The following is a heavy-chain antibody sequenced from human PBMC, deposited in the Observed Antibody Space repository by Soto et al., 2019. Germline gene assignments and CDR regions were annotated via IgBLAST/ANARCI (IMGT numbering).Heavy chain of an antibody. D-gene: IGHD1-26*01. Sequence: EVQLLESGGGLVQPGGSLRVSCAASGLTFSSSAMSWVRQAPGKGLEWISAITGGGGNTYYADSVKGRFTIARDNSKDTPYLLMNSLRVEDTAVYYCAKDPVGKWTQGYWGQGTLVTVSS. CDR2: ITGGGGNT. CDR3: AKDPVGKWTQGY. V-gene: IGHV3-23*01. CDR1: GLTFSSSA. J-gene: IGHJ4*02.